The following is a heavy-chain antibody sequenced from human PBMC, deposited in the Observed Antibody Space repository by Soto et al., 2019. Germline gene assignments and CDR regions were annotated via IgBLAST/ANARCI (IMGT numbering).Heavy chain of an antibody. Sequence: SETLSLTCTVSGGSISSYYWSWIRQPPGKGLEWIGYIYYSGSTNYNPSLKSRVTISVDTSKNQFSLKLSSVTAADTAVYYCARDLAGYYDSSGYYYSPRYYYGMDVWGQGTTVTVSS. D-gene: IGHD3-22*01. CDR3: ARDLAGYYDSSGYYYSPRYYYGMDV. CDR2: IYYSGST. V-gene: IGHV4-59*01. J-gene: IGHJ6*02. CDR1: GGSISSYY.